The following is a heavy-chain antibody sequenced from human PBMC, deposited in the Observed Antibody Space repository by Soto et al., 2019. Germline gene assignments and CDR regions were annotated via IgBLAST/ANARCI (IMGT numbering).Heavy chain of an antibody. D-gene: IGHD1-1*01. V-gene: IGHV3-33*01. CDR2: IWSDGNNK. CDR1: GFAFNTYG. CDR3: ARIQLDTIMALDY. Sequence: QVQLVESGGGVVQPGKSLRLSCAASGFAFNTYGFHWVRQAPGKGLEWVAVIWSDGNNKYYADSVKGRFTISRDSSKNTLYLQMNSLRAEDTAVYYCARIQLDTIMALDYWGQGTLGTVSS. J-gene: IGHJ4*02.